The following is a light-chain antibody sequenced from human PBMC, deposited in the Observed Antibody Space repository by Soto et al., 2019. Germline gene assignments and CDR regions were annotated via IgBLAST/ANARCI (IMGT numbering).Light chain of an antibody. J-gene: IGKJ1*01. Sequence: EVVLTQSPATLSLSPGERATLSCRASQNVRTFLDWYQQKPGQAPRLLIYCASNRATGIPARFSGSGSGTDFTLTISSLEPEDFAVYYCQQHSHWPPWTFGQGTRVEIQ. CDR3: QQHSHWPPWT. CDR2: CAS. CDR1: QNVRTF. V-gene: IGKV3-11*01.